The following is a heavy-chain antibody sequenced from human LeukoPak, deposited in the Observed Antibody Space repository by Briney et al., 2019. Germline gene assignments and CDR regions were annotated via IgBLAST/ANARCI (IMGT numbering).Heavy chain of an antibody. J-gene: IGHJ4*02. CDR3: ARDYQNYYGDY. Sequence: GGSLRLSCAASVFTFSSYSMNWVRQAPGKGLEWVSSISSSSSYIYYADSVKGRFTISRDNAKNSLYLQMNSLRAEDTAVYYCARDYQNYYGDYWGQGTPVTVSS. V-gene: IGHV3-21*01. CDR1: VFTFSSYS. CDR2: ISSSSSYI. D-gene: IGHD3-10*01.